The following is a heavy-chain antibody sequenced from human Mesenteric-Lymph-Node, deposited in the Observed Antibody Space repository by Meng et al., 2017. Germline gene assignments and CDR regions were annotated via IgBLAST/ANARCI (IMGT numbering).Heavy chain of an antibody. CDR3: ARVRKSCGGDCYASVIAFDV. Sequence: GGSLRLSCAASGFTFSIYAMTWVRQAPGKGLEWVSGISPSGGATYDAESVKGRFTISRDNSRTTVFLHMNSLRDDDTAIYYCARVRKSCGGDCYASVIAFDVWGQGTMVTVSS. CDR1: GFTFSIYA. J-gene: IGHJ3*01. D-gene: IGHD2-21*02. CDR2: ISPSGGAT. V-gene: IGHV3-23*01.